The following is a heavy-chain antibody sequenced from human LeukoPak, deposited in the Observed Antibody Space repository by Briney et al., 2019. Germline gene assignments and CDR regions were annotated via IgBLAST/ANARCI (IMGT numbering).Heavy chain of an antibody. CDR2: IYYSGST. V-gene: IGHV4-59*01. CDR3: AREYYDILTGYWPSNWFDP. D-gene: IGHD3-9*01. Sequence: SETLSLTCTVSGGSISSYYWSWIRRPPGKGLEWIGYIYYSGSTNYNPSLKSRVTISVDTSKNQFSLKLSSVTAADTAVYYCAREYYDILTGYWPSNWFDPWGQGTLVTVSS. J-gene: IGHJ5*02. CDR1: GGSISSYY.